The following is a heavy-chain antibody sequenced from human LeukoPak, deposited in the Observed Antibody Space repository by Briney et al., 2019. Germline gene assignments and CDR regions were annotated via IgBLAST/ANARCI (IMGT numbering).Heavy chain of an antibody. CDR1: GYTFTSYD. CDR3: AISGMYGYVY. D-gene: IGHD5-18*01. J-gene: IGHJ4*02. V-gene: IGHV1-8*01. Sequence: ASVKVSCKASGYTFTSYDISWVRQATEQGLECMGWMNPNSGNTGYAQKFQGRVTMTRNTSIGTAYMELTSLTSEDTAVYYCAISGMYGYVYWGQGSLVTVSS. CDR2: MNPNSGNT.